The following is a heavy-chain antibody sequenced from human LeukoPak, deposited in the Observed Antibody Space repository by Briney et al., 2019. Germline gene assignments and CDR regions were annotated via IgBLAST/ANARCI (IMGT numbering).Heavy chain of an antibody. CDR3: ARDGVEMATIDYYFDY. Sequence: SVKVSCKASGYTFTSYYMHWVRQAPGQGLEWMGRIIPILGIANYAQKFQGRVTITADKSTSTAYMELSSLRSEDTAVYYCARDGVEMATIDYYFDYWGQGTLVTVSS. V-gene: IGHV1-69*04. J-gene: IGHJ4*02. D-gene: IGHD5-24*01. CDR2: IIPILGIA. CDR1: GYTFTSYY.